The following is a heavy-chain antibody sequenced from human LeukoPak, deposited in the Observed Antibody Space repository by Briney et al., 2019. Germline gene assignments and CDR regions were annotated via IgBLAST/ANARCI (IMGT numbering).Heavy chain of an antibody. D-gene: IGHD3-3*01. CDR3: ATPYTIFGVVTPYDAFDI. V-gene: IGHV1-18*01. CDR1: GYTFTNYG. CDR2: ISAYNGNT. J-gene: IGHJ3*02. Sequence: ASVKVSCKASGYTFTNYGISWVRQAPGQGLEWMGWISAYNGNTNHAQKVQGRVTMTTDTSTSTAYMELRSLRSDDTAVYYCATPYTIFGVVTPYDAFDIWGQGTMVTVSS.